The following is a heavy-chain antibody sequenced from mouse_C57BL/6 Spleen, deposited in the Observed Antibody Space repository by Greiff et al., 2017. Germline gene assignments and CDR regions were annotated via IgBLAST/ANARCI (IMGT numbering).Heavy chain of an antibody. CDR1: GYTFTSYW. D-gene: IGHD2-5*01. J-gene: IGHJ4*01. CDR3: ARGDYYSNPMDY. CDR2: IDPSDSYT. Sequence: VQLQQPGAELVMPGASVKLSCKASGYTFTSYWMHWVKQRPGQGLEWIGEIDPSDSYTNYNQKFKGKSTLTVDKSSSTAYMQLSSLTSEDSAVYYCARGDYYSNPMDYWGQGTSVTVSS. V-gene: IGHV1-69*01.